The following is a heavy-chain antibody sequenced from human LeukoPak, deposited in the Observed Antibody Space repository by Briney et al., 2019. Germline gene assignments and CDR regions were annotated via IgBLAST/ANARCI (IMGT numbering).Heavy chain of an antibody. CDR2: INPNSGGT. V-gene: IGHV1-2*06. CDR3: ARVVGYCSGGSCRNDY. Sequence: ASVKVSCKASGYTFTGYYMHWVRQAPGQGLEWMGRINPNSGGTNYAQQFQGRVTMTRDTSISTAYMELSRLRSDDTAVYYCARVVGYCSGGSCRNDYWGQEPWSPSPQ. CDR1: GYTFTGYY. D-gene: IGHD2-15*01. J-gene: IGHJ4*01.